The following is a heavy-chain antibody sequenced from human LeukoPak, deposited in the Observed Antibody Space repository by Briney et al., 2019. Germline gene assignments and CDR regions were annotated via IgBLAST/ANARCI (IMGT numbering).Heavy chain of an antibody. CDR1: GFTFSSYA. V-gene: IGHV3-23*01. Sequence: PGGSLRLSCAASGFTFSSYAMSWVRQAPGKGLEWVSGISGSGGSTYYADSVKGRFTISRDNSKNTLYLQMNSLRAEDTAVYYCAKDALWFGELLGAFDIWGQGTMVTVSS. CDR2: ISGSGGST. J-gene: IGHJ3*02. D-gene: IGHD3-10*01. CDR3: AKDALWFGELLGAFDI.